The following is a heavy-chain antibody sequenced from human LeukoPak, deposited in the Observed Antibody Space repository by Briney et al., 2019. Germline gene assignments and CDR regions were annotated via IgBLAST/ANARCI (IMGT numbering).Heavy chain of an antibody. J-gene: IGHJ4*02. CDR3: ARDSSDAYNPEPGY. CDR1: GFTFDDYA. CDR2: ISWNSGSI. Sequence: GGSLRLSRAASGFTFDDYAMHWVRQAPGKGLEWVSGISWNSGSIGYADSVKGRFTISRDNAKNSVYLQMNSLRGEDTAVYYCARDSSDAYNPEPGYWGQGTLVTVSS. V-gene: IGHV3-9*01. D-gene: IGHD5-24*01.